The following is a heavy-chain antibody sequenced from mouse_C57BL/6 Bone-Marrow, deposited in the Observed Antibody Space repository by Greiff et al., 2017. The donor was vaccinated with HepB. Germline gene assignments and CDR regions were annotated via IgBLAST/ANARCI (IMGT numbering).Heavy chain of an antibody. Sequence: QVQLQQSGAELVKPGASVKMSCKASGYTFTSYWITWVKQRPGQGLEWIGDIYPGSGSTNYNEKFKSKATLTVDTSSSTAYMQLSSLTSEDSAVYYCARWSGWLLLDYWGQGTTLTVSS. D-gene: IGHD2-3*01. J-gene: IGHJ2*01. CDR3: ARWSGWLLLDY. CDR1: GYTFTSYW. V-gene: IGHV1-55*01. CDR2: IYPGSGST.